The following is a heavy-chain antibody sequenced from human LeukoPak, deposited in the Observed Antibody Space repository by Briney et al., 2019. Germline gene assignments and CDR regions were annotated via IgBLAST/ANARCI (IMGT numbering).Heavy chain of an antibody. J-gene: IGHJ4*02. CDR1: GFSFNNYA. CDR3: ARDLKNDY. D-gene: IGHD3-9*01. CDR2: MYSGGST. V-gene: IGHV3-53*01. Sequence: GGSLRLSCAASGFSFNNYAMVWVRQTPGKGLEWVSVMYSGGSTYYADSVKGRFTISRDNSKNTLYLQINSLRAEDTAVYYCARDLKNDYWGQGTLVTVSS.